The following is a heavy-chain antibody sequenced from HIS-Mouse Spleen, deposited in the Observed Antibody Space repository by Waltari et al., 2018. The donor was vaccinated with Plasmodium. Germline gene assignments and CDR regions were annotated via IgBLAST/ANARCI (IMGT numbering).Heavy chain of an antibody. J-gene: IGHJ4*02. V-gene: IGHV4-38-2*02. Sequence: QVQLQESGPGLVKPSETLSLTCTVSGYSISSGYYWGWIRQPPGKGLEWIGSIYHSGSTYYNPSLKSRVTIAVDTSKNQFSLKRSAVTGADTAVYYCAREGGSQYFDYWGQGTLVTVSS. CDR3: AREGGSQYFDY. D-gene: IGHD3-16*01. CDR2: IYHSGST. CDR1: GYSISSGYY.